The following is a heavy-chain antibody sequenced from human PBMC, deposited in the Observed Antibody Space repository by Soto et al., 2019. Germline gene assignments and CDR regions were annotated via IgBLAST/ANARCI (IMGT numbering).Heavy chain of an antibody. CDR2: ISYDGSNQ. CDR3: AKDQASGQGSFDS. J-gene: IGHJ4*02. CDR1: GFTFNIYG. Sequence: GGSLRLSCAASGFTFNIYGMHWVCQAPDKGLEWVALISYDGSNQYYADSVKGRFTISRDNSKNTLFLQMNSLRADDTAVYYCAKDQASGQGSFDSWGQGTLVTVS. V-gene: IGHV3-30*18.